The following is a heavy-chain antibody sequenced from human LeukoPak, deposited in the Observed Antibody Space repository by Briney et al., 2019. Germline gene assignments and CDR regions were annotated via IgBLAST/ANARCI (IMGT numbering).Heavy chain of an antibody. D-gene: IGHD2-2*01. Sequence: ASVKVSCKASGYTFTSYGISWVRQAPGQGLEWMGWISAYNGNTNYAQKLQGRVTMTTDTSTSTAYMELRSPRSDDTAVYYCARDVYCSSTSCFNAFDIWGQGTMVTVSS. J-gene: IGHJ3*02. CDR1: GYTFTSYG. CDR2: ISAYNGNT. V-gene: IGHV1-18*01. CDR3: ARDVYCSSTSCFNAFDI.